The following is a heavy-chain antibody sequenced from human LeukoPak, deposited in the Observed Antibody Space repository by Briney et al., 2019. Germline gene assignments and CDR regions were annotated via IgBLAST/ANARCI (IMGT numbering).Heavy chain of an antibody. Sequence: GASVKVSCKASGGTFSSYAISWVRQAPGQGLEWMGGIIPIFGTANYAQKFQGRVTITTDESTSTAYMGLSSLRSEDTAVYYCAGVPIFGVVITESFDYWGQGTLVTVSS. D-gene: IGHD3-3*01. CDR1: GGTFSSYA. CDR3: AGVPIFGVVITESFDY. J-gene: IGHJ4*02. V-gene: IGHV1-69*05. CDR2: IIPIFGTA.